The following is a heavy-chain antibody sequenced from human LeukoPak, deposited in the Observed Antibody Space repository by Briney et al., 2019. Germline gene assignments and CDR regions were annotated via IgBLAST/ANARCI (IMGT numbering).Heavy chain of an antibody. CDR2: IKQDGSEK. Sequence: GGSLRLSCAVSGFTFDSYWMGWVRQAPEKGLEWVASIKQDGSEKYYLDSVKGRFTISRDNAKNSVYLQMDGLRAEDTAVYYCARGSSGRYFQFIDYWGQGTQVTVSS. V-gene: IGHV3-7*01. CDR1: GFTFDSYW. D-gene: IGHD1-26*01. J-gene: IGHJ4*02. CDR3: ARGSSGRYFQFIDY.